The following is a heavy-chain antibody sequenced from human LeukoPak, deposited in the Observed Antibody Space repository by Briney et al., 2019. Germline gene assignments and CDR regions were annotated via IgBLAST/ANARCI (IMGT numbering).Heavy chain of an antibody. V-gene: IGHV6-1*01. J-gene: IGHJ4*02. CDR3: VRSYDWVFDY. CDR2: TFYRSKWYN. CDR1: GDSVSRHDLT. D-gene: IGHD1-1*01. Sequence: SQTLSLTCAISGDSVSRHDLTWDWVRQSPSRGLEWLGRTFYRSKWYNDYAVSVKSRIAVSPDTSKNQFSLHLNSVTPEDTAVYYCVRSYDWVFDYWGQGTRVTVSS.